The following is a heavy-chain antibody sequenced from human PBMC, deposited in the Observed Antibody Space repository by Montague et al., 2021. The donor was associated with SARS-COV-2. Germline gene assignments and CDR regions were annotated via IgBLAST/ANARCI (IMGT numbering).Heavy chain of an antibody. CDR1: GYSFTSNW. Sequence: QSGAEVKKPGESLKISCKGSGYSFTSNWIGWVRQMPGRGLEWMGXIYPGDSDTRYSPSFHGQVTISADKSTSTAYLQWSSLKASDTAMYYCARLSGSSWYYFDYWGQGTLVTVSS. CDR3: ARLSGSSWYYFDY. J-gene: IGHJ4*02. CDR2: IYPGDSDT. D-gene: IGHD6-13*01. V-gene: IGHV5-51*01.